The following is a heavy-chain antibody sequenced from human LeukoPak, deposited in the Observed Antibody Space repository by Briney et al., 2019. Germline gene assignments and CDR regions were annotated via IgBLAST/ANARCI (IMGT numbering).Heavy chain of an antibody. CDR1: GYTFTGYY. CDR2: INPNSGGT. D-gene: IGHD6-19*01. V-gene: IGHV1-2*02. CDR3: AQCPYSSGWLLY. Sequence: ASVKVSCKASGYTFTGYYMHWVRQAPGQGLEWMGWINPNSGGTNYAQKFQGRVTMTRDTSISTAYMELSRPRSDDTAVYYCAQCPYSSGWLLYWGQGTLVTVSS. J-gene: IGHJ4*02.